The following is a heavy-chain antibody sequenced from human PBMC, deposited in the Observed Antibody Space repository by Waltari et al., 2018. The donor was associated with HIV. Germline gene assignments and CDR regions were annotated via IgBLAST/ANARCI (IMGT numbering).Heavy chain of an antibody. J-gene: IGHJ6*03. CDR3: ARVFKSGDIVAPGDYYYYYMDV. Sequence: QVQLQESGPGLVKPSQTLSLTCTVSGGSLSSGGYYWSWIRQHPGKGLEWIGYIYYSGSTYHNPSLKSLVTISVDTSKNQFSLKLSSVTAADTAVYYCARVFKSGDIVAPGDYYYYYMDVWGKGTTVTVSS. CDR2: IYYSGST. V-gene: IGHV4-31*01. CDR1: GGSLSSGGYY. D-gene: IGHD5-12*01.